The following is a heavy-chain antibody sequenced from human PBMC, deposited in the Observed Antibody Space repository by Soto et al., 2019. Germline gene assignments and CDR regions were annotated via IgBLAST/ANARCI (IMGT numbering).Heavy chain of an antibody. CDR3: AKGFSYSVIDY. CDR2: ISYDGSNK. J-gene: IGHJ4*02. D-gene: IGHD5-18*01. Sequence: QVQLVESGGGVVQPGRSLRLSCAASGFTFSSYGMHWVRQAPGKGLEWVAVISYDGSNKYYADSVKGRFTISRANSKNTMYLQMNSLRAEDTAVYYCAKGFSYSVIDYWGQGTLVTFSS. CDR1: GFTFSSYG. V-gene: IGHV3-30*18.